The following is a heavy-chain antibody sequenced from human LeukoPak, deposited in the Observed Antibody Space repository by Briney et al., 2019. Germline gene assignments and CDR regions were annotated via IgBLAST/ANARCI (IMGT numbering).Heavy chain of an antibody. CDR2: VSYDGKRK. CDR3: AREVSGRRNYFDS. V-gene: IGHV3-30*04. D-gene: IGHD6-19*01. Sequence: PGRSLRLSCTGSGFTFSSYAIRWVRQAPGKGLEWVAVVSYDGKRKYYADSVKGRFTISRDNSEPTVDLQMTTLRPEDTAVYYCAREVSGRRNYFDSWGQGTLVTVSS. CDR1: GFTFSSYA. J-gene: IGHJ4*02.